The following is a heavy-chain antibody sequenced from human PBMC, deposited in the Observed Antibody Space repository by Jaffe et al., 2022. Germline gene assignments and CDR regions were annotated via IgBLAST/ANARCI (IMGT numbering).Heavy chain of an antibody. CDR2: IYPGDSDT. CDR1: GYSFTSYW. CDR3: VRRSSYGYNSAELDY. D-gene: IGHD5-12*01. V-gene: IGHV5-51*03. Sequence: EVQLVQSGAEVKKPGESLKISCKGSGYSFTSYWIGWVRQMPGKGLEWMGIIYPGDSDTRYSPSFQGQVTISADKSISTAYLQWSSLKASDTAMYYCVRRSSYGYNSAELDYWGQGTLVTVSS. J-gene: IGHJ4*02.